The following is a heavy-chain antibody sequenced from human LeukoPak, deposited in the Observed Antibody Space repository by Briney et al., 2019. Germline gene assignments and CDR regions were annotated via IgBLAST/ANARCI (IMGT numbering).Heavy chain of an antibody. Sequence: SETLSLTCAVYGGSFSGYYWSWIRQPPGKGLEWIGEINHSGSTNYNPSLKSRVTISVDTSKNQFSLKLSSVTAADTAVYYCARGRMIVAVSGYYYYYGMDVWGQGTRSPSP. CDR1: GGSFSGYY. J-gene: IGHJ6*02. D-gene: IGHD3-22*01. CDR2: INHSGST. V-gene: IGHV4-34*01. CDR3: ARGRMIVAVSGYYYYYGMDV.